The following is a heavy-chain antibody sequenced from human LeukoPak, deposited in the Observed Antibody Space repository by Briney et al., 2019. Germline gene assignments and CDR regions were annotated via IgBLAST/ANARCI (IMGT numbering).Heavy chain of an antibody. V-gene: IGHV3-9*01. Sequence: GGSLRLSCAASGFTFDDYAMHWVRQAPGKGLEWVSGISWNSGNLGYADSVKGRFTISRDNAKNSLYLQMNSLRAEDTAVYYCARDQGPITRYYYGSGSYKAPYFDYWGQGTLVTVSS. CDR3: ARDQGPITRYYYGSGSYKAPYFDY. CDR1: GFTFDDYA. D-gene: IGHD3-10*01. CDR2: ISWNSGNL. J-gene: IGHJ4*02.